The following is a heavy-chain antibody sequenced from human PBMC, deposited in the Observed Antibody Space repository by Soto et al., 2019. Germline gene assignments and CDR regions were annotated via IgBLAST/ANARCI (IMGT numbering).Heavy chain of an antibody. Sequence: QVQLQESGPGLVKPSGTLSLTCAVSGVSISSHDWWTWVRQPPGKGLEWIGESHQSGNTNYNSSLESRVTISVDKSKNQFALKLTAVTVADTAVYYCGTRDSSRLYWGQGTLVTVSS. CDR3: GTRDSSRLY. CDR1: GVSISSHDW. CDR2: SHQSGNT. V-gene: IGHV4-4*02. J-gene: IGHJ4*02. D-gene: IGHD6-13*01.